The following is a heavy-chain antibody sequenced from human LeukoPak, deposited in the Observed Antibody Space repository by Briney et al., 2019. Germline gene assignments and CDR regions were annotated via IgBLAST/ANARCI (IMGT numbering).Heavy chain of an antibody. CDR3: ARDLITFGGVINAFDI. D-gene: IGHD3-16*01. V-gene: IGHV3-66*01. J-gene: IGHJ3*02. CDR1: GFTFSSYG. Sequence: GGSLRLSCAASGFTFSSYGMSWVRQAPGKGLEWVSLIYSDGTTYYADSVKGRFSISRDNYKNTLYLQMKTLRVEDTAVYYCARDLITFGGVINAFDIWGQGTMVTVSS. CDR2: IYSDGTT.